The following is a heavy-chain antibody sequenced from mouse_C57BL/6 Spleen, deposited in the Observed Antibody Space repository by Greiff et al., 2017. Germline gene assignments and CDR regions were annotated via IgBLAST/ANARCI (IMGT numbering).Heavy chain of an antibody. CDR2: IYPGDGDT. J-gene: IGHJ4*01. D-gene: IGHD1-1*01. CDR3: ARRYYGSIYAMDY. CDR1: GYAFSSSW. V-gene: IGHV1-82*01. Sequence: QVQLQQSGPELVKPGASVKISCKASGYAFSSSWRNWVKQRPGKGLEWIGRIYPGDGDTNYNGKFKGKATLTADKSSSTAYMQLSSLTSEDSAVYFCARRYYGSIYAMDYWGQGTSVTVSS.